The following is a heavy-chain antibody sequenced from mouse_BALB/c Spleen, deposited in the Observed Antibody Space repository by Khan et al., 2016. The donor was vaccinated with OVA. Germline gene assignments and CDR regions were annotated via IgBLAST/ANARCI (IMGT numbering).Heavy chain of an antibody. J-gene: IGHJ2*01. CDR2: IDLPNGNT. CDR1: GFTITDPY. Sequence: VQLQESGPELVRSGATVKLSCTASGFTITDPYMHWLKQWPEQGLEWIGRIDLPNGNTKYNPKFQGKATITVDTSSNTAYLHLSSLTSEDPAVYYCAKMASKWGQGTTLTVSS. V-gene: IGHV14-3*02. CDR3: AKMASK.